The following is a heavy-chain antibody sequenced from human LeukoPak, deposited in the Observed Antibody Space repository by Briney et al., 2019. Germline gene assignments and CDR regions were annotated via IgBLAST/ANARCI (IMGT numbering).Heavy chain of an antibody. CDR2: INLSGATT. V-gene: IGHV1-46*01. Sequence: ASVKVSCKASDYTFTSYGISWVRQAPGQGLEWMGIINLSGATTSYAQKFQGRVTMSRDTSTSTVYMELSSLRSEDTAVYYCARDCGGRPGTKVNYFDYWGRGTLGTVSS. CDR3: ARDCGGRPGTKVNYFDY. CDR1: DYTFTSYG. D-gene: IGHD2-21*01. J-gene: IGHJ4*02.